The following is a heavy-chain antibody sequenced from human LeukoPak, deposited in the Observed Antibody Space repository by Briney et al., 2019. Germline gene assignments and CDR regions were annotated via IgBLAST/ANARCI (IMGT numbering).Heavy chain of an antibody. CDR2: IYHSGST. D-gene: IGHD2-21*02. J-gene: IGHJ4*02. Sequence: PSETLSLTCTVSGYSISSGYYWGWIRQPPGKGLEWIGSIYHSGSTYYNPSLKSRVTISVDTSKNQFSLKLSSVTAADTAVYYCARGGDLRPDYWGQGTLVTVSS. CDR3: ARGGDLRPDY. CDR1: GYSISSGYY. V-gene: IGHV4-38-2*02.